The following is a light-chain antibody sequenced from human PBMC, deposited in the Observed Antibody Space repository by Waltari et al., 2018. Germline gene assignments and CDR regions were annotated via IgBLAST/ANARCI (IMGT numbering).Light chain of an antibody. J-gene: IGKJ1*01. CDR1: QSIRTY. CDR2: HAS. Sequence: ELMLTQSPGTLSLSTRARATRSCKASQSIRTYLAWYQKKPGQAPRLLIDHASSRATGIPDRFSGSGSGTDFTLTISRLEPEEFAVYYCQNYVRLPATFGQGTKVEIK. V-gene: IGKV3-20*01. CDR3: QNYVRLPAT.